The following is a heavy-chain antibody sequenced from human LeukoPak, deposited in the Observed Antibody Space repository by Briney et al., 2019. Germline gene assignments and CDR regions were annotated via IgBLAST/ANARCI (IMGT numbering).Heavy chain of an antibody. CDR1: GFTFSSYG. Sequence: GGSLRLSCAASGFTFSSYGMHWVRQAPGKGLEWVAVISYDGGNKYYADSVKGRFTISRDNSKNTLYLQMNSLRAEDTAVYYCAKVGATPHARYYYYYYGMDVWGQGTTVTVSS. V-gene: IGHV3-30*18. CDR2: ISYDGGNK. CDR3: AKVGATPHARYYYYYYGMDV. J-gene: IGHJ6*02. D-gene: IGHD1-26*01.